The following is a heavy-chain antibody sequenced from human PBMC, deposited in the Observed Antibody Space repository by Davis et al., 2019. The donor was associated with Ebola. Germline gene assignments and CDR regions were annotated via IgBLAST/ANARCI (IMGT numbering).Heavy chain of an antibody. V-gene: IGHV1-24*01. D-gene: IGHD2-2*01. J-gene: IGHJ5*02. Sequence: AASVKVSCKVSGNILSKLSIYWVRHAPGVGLEWMGGFNPEDSETIYAQKFQGRVTVTEDTSTETAYMELTSLKFEDTAIYYCVTSRWFDPWGQGTLVTVSS. CDR3: VTSRWFDP. CDR2: FNPEDSET. CDR1: GNILSKLS.